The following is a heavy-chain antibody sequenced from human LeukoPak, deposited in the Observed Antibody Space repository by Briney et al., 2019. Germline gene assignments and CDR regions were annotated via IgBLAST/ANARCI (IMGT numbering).Heavy chain of an antibody. CDR1: GGSISSYY. Sequence: SETLSLTCTVSGGSISSYYWSWIRQPPGKGLEWLGYIYYSGSTNYNPSLKSRVTISADTSKNQFSLKLSSATAADTAVYHCASSYYDSSGPNYWGQGTLVTVSS. CDR2: IYYSGST. J-gene: IGHJ4*02. CDR3: ASSYYDSSGPNY. V-gene: IGHV4-59*01. D-gene: IGHD3-22*01.